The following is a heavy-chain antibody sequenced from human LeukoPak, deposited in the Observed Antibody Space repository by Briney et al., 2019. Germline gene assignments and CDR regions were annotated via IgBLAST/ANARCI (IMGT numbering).Heavy chain of an antibody. V-gene: IGHV3-23*01. D-gene: IGHD4/OR15-4a*01. J-gene: IGHJ5*02. CDR3: AKDGAA. CDR2: IWSNGAST. Sequence: GGSLRLSCAASGFTFSNYAMNWVRQAPGKGLEWVSGIWSNGASTYYADSVKGRFTISRDNSKNTLYLQMSSLRAEDTAVYYCAKDGAAWGQGTLVTVSS. CDR1: GFTFSNYA.